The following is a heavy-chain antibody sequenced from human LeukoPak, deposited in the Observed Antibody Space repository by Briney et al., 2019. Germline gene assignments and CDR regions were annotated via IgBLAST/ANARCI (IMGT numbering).Heavy chain of an antibody. J-gene: IGHJ6*03. Sequence: ASVKVSCKASGYTFTSYYMHWVRQAPGEGLEGMGIINPTGGSTSYAQKFQGRVTMTRDTSTSTVYMELSSLRSEDTAVYYCARVAAARRIHYYYYYYMDVWGKGTTVTVSS. CDR2: INPTGGST. CDR3: ARVAAARRIHYYYYYYMDV. V-gene: IGHV1-46*01. D-gene: IGHD6-13*01. CDR1: GYTFTSYY.